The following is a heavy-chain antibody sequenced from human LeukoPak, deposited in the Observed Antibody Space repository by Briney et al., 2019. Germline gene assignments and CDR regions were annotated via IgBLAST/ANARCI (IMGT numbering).Heavy chain of an antibody. CDR1: GGTFSSYA. CDR2: IIPIFGTA. V-gene: IGHV1-69*06. CDR3: AIYYDSSGYYDGGGAFDI. J-gene: IGHJ3*02. D-gene: IGHD3-22*01. Sequence: ASVKVSCKASGGTFSSYAISWVRQAPGQGLEWMGGIIPIFGTANYAQKFQGRVTITADKSTSTAYMELSSLRSEDTAVYYCAIYYDSSGYYDGGGAFDIWGQGTMVTVSS.